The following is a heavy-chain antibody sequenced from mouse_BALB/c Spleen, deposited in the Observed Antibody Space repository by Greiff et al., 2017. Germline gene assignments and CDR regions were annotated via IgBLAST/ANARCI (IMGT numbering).Heavy chain of an antibody. CDR1: GYSITSGYY. J-gene: IGHJ2*01. V-gene: IGHV3-6*02. CDR3: ARGGISLYYFDY. CDR2: ISYDGSN. Sequence: VQLQQSGPGLVKPSQSLSLTCSVTGYSITSGYYWNWIRQFPGNKLEWMGYISYDGSNNYNPSLKNRISITRDTSKNQFFLKLNSVTTEDTATYYCARGGISLYYFDYWGQGTTLTVSS.